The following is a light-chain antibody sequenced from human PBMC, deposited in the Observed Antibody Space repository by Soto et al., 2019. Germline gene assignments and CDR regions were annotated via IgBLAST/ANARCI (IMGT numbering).Light chain of an antibody. CDR3: QQLRMYPST. CDR2: AAS. CDR1: QGISSY. Sequence: DIQLTQSPSFLSASVGDRVTITCRASQGISSYLAWYQQKPGKAPNLLIYAASTLQSGVPSRFSGSGSGTDFALTITSLQAEDFATYYCQQLRMYPSTFGGGTKVDI. J-gene: IGKJ4*01. V-gene: IGKV1-9*01.